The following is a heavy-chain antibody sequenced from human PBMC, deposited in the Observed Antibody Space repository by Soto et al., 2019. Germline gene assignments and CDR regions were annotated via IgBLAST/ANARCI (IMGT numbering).Heavy chain of an antibody. CDR2: IYYSGST. Sequence: SETLSLTCTVSGGSISSYYWSWIRQPPGKGLEWIGYIYYSGSTNYNPSLKSRVTIPVDTSKNQFSLKLSSVTAADTAVYYCARKGIEGLDYWGQGTLVTVSS. CDR1: GGSISSYY. J-gene: IGHJ4*02. V-gene: IGHV4-59*08. CDR3: ARKGIEGLDY.